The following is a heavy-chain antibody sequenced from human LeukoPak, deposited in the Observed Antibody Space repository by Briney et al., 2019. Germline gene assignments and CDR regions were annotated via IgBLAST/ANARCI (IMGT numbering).Heavy chain of an antibody. Sequence: SETLSLTCTVSGGSISSYYWSWIQQPPGKGPEWIGYIYYSGSTNYNPSLKSRVTISVDTSKNQFSLKLSSVTAADTAVYYCAREAREPDGDSSGYFDYWGQGTLVTVSS. CDR2: IYYSGST. D-gene: IGHD3-22*01. CDR3: AREAREPDGDSSGYFDY. J-gene: IGHJ4*02. CDR1: GGSISSYY. V-gene: IGHV4-59*01.